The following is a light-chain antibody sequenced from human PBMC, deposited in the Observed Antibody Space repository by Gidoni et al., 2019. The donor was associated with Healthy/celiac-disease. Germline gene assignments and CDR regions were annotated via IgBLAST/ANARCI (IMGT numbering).Light chain of an antibody. J-gene: IGLJ2*01. Sequence: SYELTPPPSVPVSPGQTASITRSGDKLGDKYACWYQQKPGQSPVLVIYQDSKRPSGIPERFSGSNSGNTATLTISGTQAMDEADYYCQAWDSSTAVFGGGTKLTVL. CDR3: QAWDSSTAV. CDR2: QDS. V-gene: IGLV3-1*01. CDR1: KLGDKY.